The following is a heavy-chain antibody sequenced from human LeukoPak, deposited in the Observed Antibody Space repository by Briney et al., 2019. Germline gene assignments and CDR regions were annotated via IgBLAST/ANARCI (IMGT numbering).Heavy chain of an antibody. CDR2: IRYDGSNK. CDR3: AKGPDHDYIWGTYRYLDY. V-gene: IGHV3-30*02. J-gene: IGHJ4*02. Sequence: GGSLRLSCAASGFTFNSYGMHWVRQAPGKRLEWVTFIRYDGSNKYYADSVKGRFTISRDNSKNTLYLQMNSLRAEDAAVYYCAKGPDHDYIWGTYRYLDYWGQGTLVTVSS. D-gene: IGHD3-16*02. CDR1: GFTFNSYG.